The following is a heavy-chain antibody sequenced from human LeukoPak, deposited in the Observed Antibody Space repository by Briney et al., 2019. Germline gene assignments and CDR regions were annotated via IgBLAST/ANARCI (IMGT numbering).Heavy chain of an antibody. Sequence: SVKVSCKASGGTFSSYAISWVRQAPGQGLEWMGGIIPIFGTANYAQKFQGRDTITADESTSTAHMELSSLRSEDTAVYYCARVPGGIAVDWGQGTLVTVSS. CDR1: GGTFSSYA. V-gene: IGHV1-69*13. CDR2: IIPIFGTA. D-gene: IGHD6-19*01. CDR3: ARVPGGIAVD. J-gene: IGHJ4*02.